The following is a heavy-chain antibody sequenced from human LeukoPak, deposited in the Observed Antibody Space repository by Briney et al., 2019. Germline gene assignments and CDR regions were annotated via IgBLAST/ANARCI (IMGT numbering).Heavy chain of an antibody. Sequence: GASVKVSCKASGGTFSSYAISWVRQAPGQGLEWMGRIIPILGIANYAQKFQGRVTITADKSTSTAYMELSSLRSEDTAVYYCARRDYYDSSGYTIDYWGQGTLVTVSS. V-gene: IGHV1-69*04. CDR2: IIPILGIA. J-gene: IGHJ4*02. CDR3: ARRDYYDSSGYTIDY. D-gene: IGHD3-22*01. CDR1: GGTFSSYA.